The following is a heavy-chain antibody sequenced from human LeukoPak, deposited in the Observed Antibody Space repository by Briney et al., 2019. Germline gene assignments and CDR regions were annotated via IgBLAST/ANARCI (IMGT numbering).Heavy chain of an antibody. D-gene: IGHD3-9*01. CDR3: ARDPLDILTGYHSDY. Sequence: SETLSLTCTVSGGSISSSSYYWGWIRQPPGKGLEWIGSIYYSGSTYYNPSLKSRVTISVDTSKNQFSLKLSSVTAADTAVYYCARDPLDILTGYHSDYRGQGTLVTVSS. V-gene: IGHV4-39*07. CDR2: IYYSGST. CDR1: GGSISSSSYY. J-gene: IGHJ4*02.